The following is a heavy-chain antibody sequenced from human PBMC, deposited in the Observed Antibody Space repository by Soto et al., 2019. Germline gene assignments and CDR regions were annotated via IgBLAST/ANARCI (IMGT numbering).Heavy chain of an antibody. V-gene: IGHV1-69*01. J-gene: IGHJ4*02. Sequence: QVQLVQSGAEVKRPGSSVKVSCEASGGTFSSLGFTWVRQAPGQGLEWMGGIIPISGRTTFAPKFLGRVTITADESTRTTYMEPPALTSDDTAIYYCATRGTQGRWLEFADYWGQGTLVTVSS. CDR2: IIPISGRT. D-gene: IGHD5-12*01. CDR1: GGTFSSLG. CDR3: ATRGTQGRWLEFADY.